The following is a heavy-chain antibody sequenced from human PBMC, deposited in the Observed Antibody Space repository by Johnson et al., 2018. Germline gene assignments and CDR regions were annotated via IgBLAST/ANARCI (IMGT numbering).Heavy chain of an antibody. CDR1: GFTFSSFA. CDR2: TSDDGSNK. CDR3: ERGRYNFYHWDV. V-gene: IGHV3-30-3*01. Sequence: QVQLVESGGCAVQPLRSXRLSCAASGFTFSSFALHWVRQAPGQWLEWVAVTSDDGSNKDSADSVKGRFTINRDNSKNPLYMKMNSLRSEDTAVYNCERGRYNFYHWDVWGKGPTVTVSS. D-gene: IGHD1-14*01. J-gene: IGHJ6*04.